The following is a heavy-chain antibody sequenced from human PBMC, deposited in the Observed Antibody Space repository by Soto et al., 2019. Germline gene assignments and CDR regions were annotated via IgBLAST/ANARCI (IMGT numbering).Heavy chain of an antibody. CDR1: GGSISSYY. CDR3: ARDSADYYDSSGYYPPDYYYGMDV. D-gene: IGHD3-22*01. CDR2: IYYSGST. Sequence: PSETLSLTGTGSGGSISSYYWSWIRQAPGKGLEWIGYIYYSGSTNYNPSLKSRVTISVDTSKNQFSLKLSSVPAADTAVYYCARDSADYYDSSGYYPPDYYYGMDVWGQGTTVTVSS. V-gene: IGHV4-59*13. J-gene: IGHJ6*02.